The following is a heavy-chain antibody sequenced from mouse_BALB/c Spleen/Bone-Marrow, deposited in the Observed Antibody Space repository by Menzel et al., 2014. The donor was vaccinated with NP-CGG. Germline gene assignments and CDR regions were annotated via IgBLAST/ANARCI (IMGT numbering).Heavy chain of an antibody. CDR2: INPGTGGT. Sequence: VQLQQSGAEQVRPGTSVKVSCKAAGYAFTYYLIDWIKQRPGQRPGQGLEWIGVINPGTGGTNYNEKFKGRATLTADNSSSTAYMQLSSLTSDDSAVDFCARRPWFAYWGQGTLVTVSA. CDR3: ARRPWFAY. V-gene: IGHV1-54*01. CDR1: GYAFTYYL. J-gene: IGHJ3*01.